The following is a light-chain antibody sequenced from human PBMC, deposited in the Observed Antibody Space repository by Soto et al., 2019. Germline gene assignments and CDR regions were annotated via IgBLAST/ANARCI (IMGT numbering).Light chain of an antibody. CDR1: SSNIGSNY. CDR2: SNN. CDR3: QSYDSSLSGVV. Sequence: QSALTQPPSASGTPGQRVTISCSGSSSNIGSNYVYWYQQLPGTAPKLLIYSNNQRPSGVPDRFSGSKSGTSASLAITGLQAGDEADYYCQSYDSSLSGVVFGGGTKLTVL. V-gene: IGLV1-47*02. J-gene: IGLJ2*01.